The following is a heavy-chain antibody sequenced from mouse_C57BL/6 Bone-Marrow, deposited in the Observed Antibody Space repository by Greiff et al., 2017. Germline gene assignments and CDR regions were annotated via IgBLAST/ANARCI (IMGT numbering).Heavy chain of an antibody. J-gene: IGHJ1*03. V-gene: IGHV1-42*01. CDR3: AIAYYYGSSYEYFDV. D-gene: IGHD1-1*01. CDR2: INPSPGGT. Sequence: VKLQQSGPELVKPGASVKISCKASGYSFTGYYMNWVKQSPEKSLEWIGEINPSPGGTTYNQQFKAQAQLTVDKSSSTAYMQLKSLTSEDSAVYYWAIAYYYGSSYEYFDVWGTGTTVTVSS. CDR1: GYSFTGYY.